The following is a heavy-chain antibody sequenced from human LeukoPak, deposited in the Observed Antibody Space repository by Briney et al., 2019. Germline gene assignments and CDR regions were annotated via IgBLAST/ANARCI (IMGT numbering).Heavy chain of an antibody. CDR1: GGTFSSYA. D-gene: IGHD2-21*02. CDR2: IIPIFGTA. V-gene: IGHV1-69*05. Sequence: ASVKVSCKASGGTFSSYAISWVRQAPGQGLEWMGGIIPIFGTANYAQKFQGRVTITTDESTSTAYMELSSLRSEDTAVYYCARDADAYCGGDCYSYFEYWGQGTLVTVSS. J-gene: IGHJ4*02. CDR3: ARDADAYCGGDCYSYFEY.